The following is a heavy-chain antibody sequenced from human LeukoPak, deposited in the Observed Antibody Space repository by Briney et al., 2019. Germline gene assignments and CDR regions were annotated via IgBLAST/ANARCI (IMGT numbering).Heavy chain of an antibody. CDR2: VYYSGST. V-gene: IGHV4-59*01. CDR3: ARDRGTRVVTNWFDP. D-gene: IGHD2-21*02. J-gene: IGHJ5*02. CDR1: GGSISSYY. Sequence: PSETLSLTCTVSGGSISSYYWSWIRQRPGKGLEGIGYVYYSGSTNYNPSLKSRVTISVDTSKNQFSLKLSSVTAADTAVYYCARDRGTRVVTNWFDPWGQGTLVTVSS.